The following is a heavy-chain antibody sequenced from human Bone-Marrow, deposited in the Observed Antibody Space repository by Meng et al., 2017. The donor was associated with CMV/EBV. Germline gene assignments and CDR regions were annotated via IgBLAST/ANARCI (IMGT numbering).Heavy chain of an antibody. D-gene: IGHD2-2*01. Sequence: ASVKVSCKASGYMFSGYSVHWVRQAPGHGLEWMGSINPNSGGTNYAQRFQGRVTMTRDTSVSTAYMELSGLTSDDTAVYFCASAIVEVPAAIPDYWGQGTLVTVSS. J-gene: IGHJ4*02. CDR2: INPNSGGT. CDR1: GYMFSGYS. CDR3: ASAIVEVPAAIPDY. V-gene: IGHV1-2*02.